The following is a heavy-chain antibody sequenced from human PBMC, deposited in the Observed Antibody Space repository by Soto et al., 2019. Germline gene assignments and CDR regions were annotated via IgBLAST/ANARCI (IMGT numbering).Heavy chain of an antibody. CDR2: IYYSGST. V-gene: IGHV4-59*01. J-gene: IGHJ6*02. D-gene: IGHD5-12*01. CDR1: GGSISSYY. CDR3: GRGRRHNPDNSWLTIDV. Sequence: SETLSLTCTVSGGSISSYYWSWIRQPPGKGLEWIGYIYYSGSTNYNPSLKSRVTISVDTSKNQFSLKLSSVTAADTAVYYCGRGRRHNPDNSWLTIDVWGQGTTVTVSS.